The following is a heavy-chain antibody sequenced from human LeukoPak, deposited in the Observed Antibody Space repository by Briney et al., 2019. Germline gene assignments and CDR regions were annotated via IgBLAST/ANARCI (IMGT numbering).Heavy chain of an antibody. D-gene: IGHD3-22*01. CDR1: GFTFSSYW. CDR2: IKQDGSEK. Sequence: GGSLRLSCAASGFTFSSYWMSLVRQAPGKGLEWVANIKQDGSEKYYADSVKGRFTISRDNAKNSLYLQMNSLRAEDTAVYYCAAYSSLNRREFQYWGQGTLLTVSS. V-gene: IGHV3-7*01. CDR3: AAYSSLNRREFQY. J-gene: IGHJ1*01.